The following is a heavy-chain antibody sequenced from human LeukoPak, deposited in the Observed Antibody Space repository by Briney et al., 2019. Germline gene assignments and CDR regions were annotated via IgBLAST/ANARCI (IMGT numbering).Heavy chain of an antibody. Sequence: PGESLKISCKGSGYSFTSYWIGWVRQMPGKGLEWMGIIYPGDSDTRYSPSFQGPVTISADKSISTAYLQWSSLKASDTAMYYCARMGIVVVPAATGAFDIWGQGTMVTVSS. CDR2: IYPGDSDT. J-gene: IGHJ3*02. CDR3: ARMGIVVVPAATGAFDI. D-gene: IGHD2-2*03. CDR1: GYSFTSYW. V-gene: IGHV5-51*01.